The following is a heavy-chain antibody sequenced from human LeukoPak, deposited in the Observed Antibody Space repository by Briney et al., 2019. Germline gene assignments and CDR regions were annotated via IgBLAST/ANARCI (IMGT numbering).Heavy chain of an antibody. V-gene: IGHV3-23*01. D-gene: IGHD3-22*01. CDR1: GFTFSSYA. CDR3: AKDSYSSSAVTFDY. Sequence: GGSLRLSCAASGFTFSSYAMSWVRQAPGKGLEWVSAISGSGGSTYYANSVKGRFTISRDNSKNTLYLQMNSLRAEDTAVYYCAKDSYSSSAVTFDYWGQGTLVTVSS. CDR2: ISGSGGST. J-gene: IGHJ4*02.